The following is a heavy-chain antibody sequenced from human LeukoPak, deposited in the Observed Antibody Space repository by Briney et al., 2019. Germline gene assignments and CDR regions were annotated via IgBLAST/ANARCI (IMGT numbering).Heavy chain of an antibody. CDR3: ARTTSIGGWRRNDY. V-gene: IGHV4-59*01. J-gene: IGHJ4*02. CDR1: GGSISSYY. CDR2: IYYSGST. Sequence: SSETLSLTCTVSGGSISSYYWSWIRQPPGKGLEWIGYIYYSGSTNYNPSLKSRVTISVDRSKNQFSLKLSSVTASDTAVYYCARTTSIGGWRRNDYWGQGTLVTVSS. D-gene: IGHD3-3*01.